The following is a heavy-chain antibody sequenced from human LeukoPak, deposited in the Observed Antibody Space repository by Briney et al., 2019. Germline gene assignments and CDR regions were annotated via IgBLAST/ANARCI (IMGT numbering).Heavy chain of an antibody. J-gene: IGHJ5*02. CDR1: GYTFTSYG. Sequence: GASVKVSCKASGYTFTSYGISWVRQAPGQGLEWMGWISAYNGNTNYAQKLQGRVTMTTDTSTSTAYMELRSLRSDDTAVYYCARDSRLEGYDFWSGYKAKNWFDPWGQGTLVTVSS. D-gene: IGHD3-3*01. CDR2: ISAYNGNT. CDR3: ARDSRLEGYDFWSGYKAKNWFDP. V-gene: IGHV1-18*01.